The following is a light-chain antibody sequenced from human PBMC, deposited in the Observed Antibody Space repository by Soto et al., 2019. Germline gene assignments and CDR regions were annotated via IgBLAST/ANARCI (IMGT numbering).Light chain of an antibody. CDR1: QSVSSTY. CDR3: QQYGSSPPGFT. Sequence: EIVWTQSQGTLSLFLGERATLSCRASQSVSSTYFAWYRQKPGQSPSLLIYGASNRATGVPDRFSGSGSGTDFTLTISRLEPEDFAVYYCQQYGSSPPGFTFGPGTTVEMK. CDR2: GAS. V-gene: IGKV3-20*01. J-gene: IGKJ3*01.